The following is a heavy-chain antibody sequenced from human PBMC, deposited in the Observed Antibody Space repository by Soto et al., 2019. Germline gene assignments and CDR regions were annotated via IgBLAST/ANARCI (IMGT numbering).Heavy chain of an antibody. CDR3: ARVKVPAAILGAFDL. V-gene: IGHV1-18*01. D-gene: IGHD2-2*02. CDR1: GYTFSTYG. J-gene: IGHJ3*01. CDR2: INPIKGDT. Sequence: ASVKVSCKASGYTFSTYGITWVRQAPGQGLDWMGWINPIKGDTNSAAIFQDRVTMTTDTSTRTAYMELRSLKSDNTAVYYCARVKVPAAILGAFDLWGQGTLVTVSS.